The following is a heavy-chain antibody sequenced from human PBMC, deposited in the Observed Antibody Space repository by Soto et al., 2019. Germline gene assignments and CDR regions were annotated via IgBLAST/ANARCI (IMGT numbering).Heavy chain of an antibody. J-gene: IGHJ4*02. V-gene: IGHV4-59*08. CDR1: GGSISSYY. CDR3: AREAGGIDY. D-gene: IGHD6-13*01. Sequence: SETLSLTCTVSGGSISSYYWSWIRQPPGKGLEWIAYISHSGSTNCNPSLKSRVTMSLDTSKNQFSLKLSSVTAADTAVYYCAREAGGIDYWGQGTLVTVSS. CDR2: ISHSGST.